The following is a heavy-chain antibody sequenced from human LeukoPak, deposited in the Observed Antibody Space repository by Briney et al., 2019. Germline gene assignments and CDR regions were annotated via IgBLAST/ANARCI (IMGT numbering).Heavy chain of an antibody. D-gene: IGHD5-18*01. Sequence: SGGSLRLSCAASGFTFSSYAMSWVRQAPGKGLEWVSAISGSGGSTYYADSVKGRFTISRDNSKNTLYLQMNSLRAEDTAVYYCAKVISVDTAMVGTIDYWGQGTLVTVSS. CDR2: ISGSGGST. CDR3: AKVISVDTAMVGTIDY. CDR1: GFTFSSYA. V-gene: IGHV3-23*01. J-gene: IGHJ4*02.